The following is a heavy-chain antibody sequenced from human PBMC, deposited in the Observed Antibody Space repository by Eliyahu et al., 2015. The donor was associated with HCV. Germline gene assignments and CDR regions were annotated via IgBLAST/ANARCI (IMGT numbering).Heavy chain of an antibody. J-gene: IGHJ6*02. CDR2: IHYTGST. Sequence: QVQLQESGPGLVKPSETLSLTCIVSGGSISTYYWSWIRQPPGKGLEWIGYIHYTGSTHYNPSLKSRVTISLDTSTNQLSLKLSSVTAADTAVYYCARDIGGDYDYYYGMDVWGQGTTVTVSS. CDR1: GGSISTYY. V-gene: IGHV4-59*01. D-gene: IGHD2-21*02. CDR3: ARDIGGDYDYYYGMDV.